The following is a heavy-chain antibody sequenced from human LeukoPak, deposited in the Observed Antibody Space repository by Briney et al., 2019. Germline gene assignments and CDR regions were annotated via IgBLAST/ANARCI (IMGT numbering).Heavy chain of an antibody. Sequence: GGSLRLSCAASGFTFSSHAMSWVRQAPGKGLEWVSAISGSGGSTYYADSVKGRFTISRDNSKNTLYLQMNSLRAEDTAVYYCAKVVLWEYYYDSSGYSYFDYWGQGTLVTVSS. CDR2: ISGSGGST. CDR3: AKVVLWEYYYDSSGYSYFDY. J-gene: IGHJ4*02. CDR1: GFTFSSHA. D-gene: IGHD3-22*01. V-gene: IGHV3-23*01.